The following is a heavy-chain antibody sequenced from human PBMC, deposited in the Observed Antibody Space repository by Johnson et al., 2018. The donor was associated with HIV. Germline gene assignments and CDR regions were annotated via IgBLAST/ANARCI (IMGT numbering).Heavy chain of an antibody. D-gene: IGHD6-13*01. V-gene: IGHV3-20*04. CDR1: GFTFDDYG. Sequence: VQLVESGGGVVRPGGSLRLSCAASGFTFDDYGMSWVRQAPGKGLEWVSGINWNGGSTYYADSVKGRFTIPKNNSKNTLYLQMNSLRAEDTAVYYCAGELVAAAGTGGEYAFDIWGQGTMVTVSS. CDR3: AGELVAAAGTGGEYAFDI. CDR2: INWNGGST. J-gene: IGHJ3*02.